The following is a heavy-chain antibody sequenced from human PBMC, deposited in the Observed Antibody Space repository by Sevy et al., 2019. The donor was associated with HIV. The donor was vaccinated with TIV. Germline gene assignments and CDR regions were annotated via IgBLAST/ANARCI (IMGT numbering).Heavy chain of an antibody. CDR1: GGTFSSYA. J-gene: IGHJ3*02. CDR2: IIPIFGTA. Sequence: ASVKVSCKASGGTFSSYAISWVRQAPGQGLEWMGRIIPIFGTANYAQKFQGRVTITADESTSTAYMELSSLRSEDTAVYYCGRDTSNDFDAFDIWGQGTMVTVSS. D-gene: IGHD2-21*02. CDR3: GRDTSNDFDAFDI. V-gene: IGHV1-69*13.